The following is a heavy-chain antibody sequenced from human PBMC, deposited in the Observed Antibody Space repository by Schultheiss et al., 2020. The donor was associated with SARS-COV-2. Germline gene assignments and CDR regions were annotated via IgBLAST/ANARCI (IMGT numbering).Heavy chain of an antibody. Sequence: GSLRLSCTVSGGSISSSSYYWGWIRQPPGKGLEWIGSIYYSGSTYYNPSLKSRVTISVDTSKNQFSLKLSSVTAADTAVYYCARPDDCSSTSCYHFDYWGQGTLVTVSS. J-gene: IGHJ4*02. CDR1: GGSISSSSYY. V-gene: IGHV4-39*01. D-gene: IGHD2-2*01. CDR2: IYYSGST. CDR3: ARPDDCSSTSCYHFDY.